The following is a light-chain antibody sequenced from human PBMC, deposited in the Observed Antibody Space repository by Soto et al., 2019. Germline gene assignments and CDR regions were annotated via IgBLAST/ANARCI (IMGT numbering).Light chain of an antibody. CDR3: QQYGSSPLT. V-gene: IGKV3-20*01. CDR2: GAS. J-gene: IGKJ4*01. Sequence: EIVMTQSPATLSVSPGERATLSCRASQSVSTKLAWYQQKPGQAPRLLIYGASTRATGIPDRFSGSGSGTDFTLTISRLEPEDFAVYYCQQYGSSPLTFGGGTKVDIK. CDR1: QSVSTK.